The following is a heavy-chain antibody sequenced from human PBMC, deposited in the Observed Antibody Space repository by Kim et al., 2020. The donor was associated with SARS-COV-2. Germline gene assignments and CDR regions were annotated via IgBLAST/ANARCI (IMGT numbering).Heavy chain of an antibody. CDR3: ARNNAFDI. J-gene: IGHJ3*02. Sequence: SGSTHYNPSRKSRVTISVDTSKNQFSLKLSSVTAADTAVYYCARNNAFDIWGQGTMVTVSS. V-gene: IGHV4-59*01. CDR2: SGST.